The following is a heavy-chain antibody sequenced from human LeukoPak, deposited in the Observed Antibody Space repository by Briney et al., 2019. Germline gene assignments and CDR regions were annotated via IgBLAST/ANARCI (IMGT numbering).Heavy chain of an antibody. D-gene: IGHD5-18*01. Sequence: SETLSLTCAVYGWSFSGYYWSWIRQPPGKGLEWIGEINHSGSTNYNPSLKSRVTISVDTSKNQFSLKRSSVTAADTPVFSCREARRSGYRSGSAIGGAFDIWGQGTMVTVSS. CDR2: INHSGST. CDR3: REARRSGYRSGSAIGGAFDI. J-gene: IGHJ3*02. V-gene: IGHV4-34*01. CDR1: GWSFSGYY.